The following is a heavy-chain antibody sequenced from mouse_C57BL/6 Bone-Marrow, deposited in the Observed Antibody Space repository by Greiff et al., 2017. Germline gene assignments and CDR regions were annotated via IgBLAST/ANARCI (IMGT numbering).Heavy chain of an antibody. J-gene: IGHJ3*01. CDR1: GYTFTSYW. CDR3: ARRHGSSWFAY. D-gene: IGHD1-1*01. CDR2: IHPNSGST. V-gene: IGHV1-64*01. Sequence: VQLQQPGAELVKPGASVKLSCKASGYTFTSYWMHWVKQRPGQGLEWIGIIHPNSGSTNYNEKLQSKATLTVDKSSSTAYMQLSGLTSADSAVYYCARRHGSSWFAYWGQGTLVTVSA.